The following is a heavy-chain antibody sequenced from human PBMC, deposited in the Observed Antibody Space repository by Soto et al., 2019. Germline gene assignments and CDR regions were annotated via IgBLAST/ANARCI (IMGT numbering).Heavy chain of an antibody. CDR2: TYYRSKWYN. CDR1: GGNVSRNRGA. D-gene: IGHD2-2*01. Sequence: SHTVPKTGASSGGNVSRNRGAWNWIRQSPSRGLEWLGRTYYRSKWYNDYAVSVKSRITINPDTSKNQFSLQLNSVTPEDTAVYYCAREYCSSTSCYVLEGRLIYYYYYGMDVWGQGTTVTVSS. V-gene: IGHV6-1*01. J-gene: IGHJ6*02. CDR3: AREYCSSTSCYVLEGRLIYYYYYGMDV.